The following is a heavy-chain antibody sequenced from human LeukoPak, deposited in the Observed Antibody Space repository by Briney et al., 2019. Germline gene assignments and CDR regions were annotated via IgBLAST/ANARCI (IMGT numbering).Heavy chain of an antibody. CDR1: GVSISSSSYD. Sequence: KTSETLSLTCTVSGVSISSSSYDWGWIRQPPGGVLGWIGSIYYSGSTYYNPSLNSRVSISVDTSKNQFSLKLTYVTAADSAVYDCRSICGEVSKYFDDWGQGTLVTVSS. D-gene: IGHD3-3*01. V-gene: IGHV4-39*01. CDR3: RSICGEVSKYFDD. J-gene: IGHJ4*02. CDR2: IYYSGST.